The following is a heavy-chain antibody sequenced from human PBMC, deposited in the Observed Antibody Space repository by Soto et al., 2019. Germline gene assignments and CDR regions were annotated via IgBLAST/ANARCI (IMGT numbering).Heavy chain of an antibody. CDR1: GFTFSSYG. CDR3: AKAPRGGSGSYYHYYYGMDV. J-gene: IGHJ6*02. V-gene: IGHV3-30*18. D-gene: IGHD3-10*01. Sequence: QPGGSLRLSCAASGFTFSSYGMHWVRQAPGKGLEWVAVISYDGSNKYYADSVKGRFTISRDNSKNTLYLQMNSLRAEDTAVYYCAKAPRGGSGSYYHYYYGMDVWGQGTTVTVSS. CDR2: ISYDGSNK.